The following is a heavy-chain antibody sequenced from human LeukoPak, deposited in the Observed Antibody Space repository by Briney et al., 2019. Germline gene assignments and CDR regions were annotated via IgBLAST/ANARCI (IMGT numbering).Heavy chain of an antibody. J-gene: IGHJ4*02. V-gene: IGHV4-61*02. CDR2: IHITVGT. CDR1: GGSIGSGSYY. CDR3: ATSDLATPGGIDY. Sequence: SETLSLTCTVSGGSIGSGSYYWSWIRQPAGKTLEWIGRIHITVGTNYNPSLKSRATISLDTSKNQFSLMVSSVTAADTAVYYCATSDLATPGGIDYWGQGTLVTVSS.